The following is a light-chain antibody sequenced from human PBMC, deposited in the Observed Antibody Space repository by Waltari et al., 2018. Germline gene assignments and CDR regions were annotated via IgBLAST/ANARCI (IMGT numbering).Light chain of an antibody. CDR1: QSVSSNF. CDR2: GAS. V-gene: IGKV3-20*01. CDR3: QQYGRSPLT. Sequence: DIVLTQSPGTLSLSPGDRPTLSCRARQSVSSNFLAWYQQKPGQAPRLLIYGASSRATGIPDKFSGSGSGTDFTLTINRLEPEDFAVYYCQQYGRSPLTFGGGTKVEIK. J-gene: IGKJ4*01.